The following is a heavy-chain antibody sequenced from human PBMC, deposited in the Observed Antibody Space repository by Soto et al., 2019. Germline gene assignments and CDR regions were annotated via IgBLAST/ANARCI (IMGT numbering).Heavy chain of an antibody. CDR1: WFTFNTYG. CDR3: AKSPNFYCSSPNCYKYYFDH. D-gene: IGHD2-2*02. CDR2: ISYDGSEK. J-gene: IGHJ4*02. V-gene: IGHV3-30*18. Sequence: PVGSLRLSCAASWFTFNTYGMHWVRQAPGKGLEWVAVISYDGSEKYYVDSVKGRFTISKDNSKNTLYLQMNSLRPEDTAVYYCAKSPNFYCSSPNCYKYYFDHWGQGTRVTVSS.